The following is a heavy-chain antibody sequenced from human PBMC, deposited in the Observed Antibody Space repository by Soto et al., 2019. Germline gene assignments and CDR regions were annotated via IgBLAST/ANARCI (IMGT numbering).Heavy chain of an antibody. CDR3: ARDRLGDYSGSGYYGMEV. D-gene: IGHD3-10*01. CDR2: IYYSGST. V-gene: IGHV4-59*01. Sequence: PSETLSLTFTVSGGSISSYSWSWIRQPPGKGLEWIGYIYYSGSTNYNPYLKSRVTISVDTYKKKFSLKLRSVTAADTEVYYCARDRLGDYSGSGYYGMEVWGQVPTVT. CDR1: GGSISSYS. J-gene: IGHJ6*02.